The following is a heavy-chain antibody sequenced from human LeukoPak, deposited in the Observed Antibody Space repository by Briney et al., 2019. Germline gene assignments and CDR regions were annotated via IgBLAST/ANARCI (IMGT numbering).Heavy chain of an antibody. CDR2: INPSGGST. CDR3: ARDKPSSSSGGSGYYSHYYYMDV. V-gene: IGHV1-46*01. Sequence: ASVKVSCKASGYTFISYYMHWVRQAPGQGLEWMGIINPSGGSTSYAQKFQGRVTMTRDTSTSTVYMELSSLRSEDTAVYYCARDKPSSSSGGSGYYSHYYYMDVWGKGTTVTVSS. D-gene: IGHD3-22*01. J-gene: IGHJ6*03. CDR1: GYTFISYY.